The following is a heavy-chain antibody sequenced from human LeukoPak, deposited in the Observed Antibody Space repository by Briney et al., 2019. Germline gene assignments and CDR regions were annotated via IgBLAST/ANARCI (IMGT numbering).Heavy chain of an antibody. J-gene: IGHJ4*02. Sequence: ASVKVSCKASGYTFTGYYMHWVRQAPGQGLEWMGWINPNSGGTNYAQKFQGRVTITTDESTSTAYMELSSLRSEDTAVYYCARGSTVVTTGHFDYWGQGTLVTVSS. D-gene: IGHD4-23*01. CDR3: ARGSTVVTTGHFDY. CDR1: GYTFTGYY. V-gene: IGHV1-2*02. CDR2: INPNSGGT.